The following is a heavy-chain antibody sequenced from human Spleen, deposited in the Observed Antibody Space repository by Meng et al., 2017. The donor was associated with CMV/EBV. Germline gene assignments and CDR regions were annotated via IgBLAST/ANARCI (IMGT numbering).Heavy chain of an antibody. V-gene: IGHV3-7*01. Sequence: GESLKISCVASGFTLSRYWMSWVRQAPGKGLEWAANIKEDGSEKFYVDSVKGRFTISRDNAKNSMYLQMNSLRAEDTAVYYCARSDSGGSPADYWGQGTLVTVSS. CDR2: IKEDGSEK. CDR1: GFTLSRYW. D-gene: IGHD3-10*01. J-gene: IGHJ4*02. CDR3: ARSDSGGSPADY.